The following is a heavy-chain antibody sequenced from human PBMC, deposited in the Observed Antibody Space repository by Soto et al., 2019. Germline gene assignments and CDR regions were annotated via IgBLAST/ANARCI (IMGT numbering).Heavy chain of an antibody. CDR3: AKDDCSSTSCYSTHYYYGMDV. V-gene: IGHV3-23*01. CDR2: ISGSGGST. Sequence: PGGSLRLSCAASGFTFSSYAMSWVRQAPGKGLEWVSAISGSGGSTYYADSVKGRFTISRDNSKNTLYLQMNSLRAEDTAVYYCAKDDCSSTSCYSTHYYYGMDVWGQGTTVTDSS. D-gene: IGHD2-2*02. CDR1: GFTFSSYA. J-gene: IGHJ6*02.